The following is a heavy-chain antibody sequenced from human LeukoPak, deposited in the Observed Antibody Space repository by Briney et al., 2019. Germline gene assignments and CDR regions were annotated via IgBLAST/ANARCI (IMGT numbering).Heavy chain of an antibody. Sequence: PGGSLRLSCAASGFTFSTYNMNWVRQAPGKRLAWVSSISSSSSYIFYADSVKGRFTISRDNAKNSLYLQVNSLRAEDTAVYYCARRADGYYFDYWGQGTLVTVSS. D-gene: IGHD5-24*01. CDR1: GFTFSTYN. J-gene: IGHJ4*02. V-gene: IGHV3-21*01. CDR3: ARRADGYYFDY. CDR2: ISSSSSYI.